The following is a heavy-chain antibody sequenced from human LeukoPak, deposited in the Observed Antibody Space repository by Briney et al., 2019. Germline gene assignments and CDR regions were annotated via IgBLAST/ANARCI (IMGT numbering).Heavy chain of an antibody. D-gene: IGHD1-14*01. CDR1: GFTFSDYY. J-gene: IGHJ3*02. Sequence: GGSLRLSCAASGFTFSDYYMSWIRQAPGKGLEWVSYISSSGSTIYHADSVKGRFTISRDNAKNSLYLQMNSLRAEDTAVYYCARLPNRPRAFDIWGQGTMVTVSS. CDR2: ISSSGSTI. V-gene: IGHV3-11*04. CDR3: ARLPNRPRAFDI.